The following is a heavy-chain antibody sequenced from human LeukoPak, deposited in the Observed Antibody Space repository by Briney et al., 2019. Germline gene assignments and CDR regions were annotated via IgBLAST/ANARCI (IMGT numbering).Heavy chain of an antibody. CDR3: AGTLRRFLEWSYFDY. CDR1: GYMFTSYG. V-gene: IGHV1-18*01. CDR2: ISTYNAKT. Sequence: ASVKVSCKASGYMFTSYGISWVRQVPGQGLEWVGWISTYNAKTNYAQKFQGRVTMTTDTSTSTAYMELRSLRSDDTAVYYCAGTLRRFLEWSYFDYWGQGTLVTVSS. J-gene: IGHJ4*02. D-gene: IGHD3-3*01.